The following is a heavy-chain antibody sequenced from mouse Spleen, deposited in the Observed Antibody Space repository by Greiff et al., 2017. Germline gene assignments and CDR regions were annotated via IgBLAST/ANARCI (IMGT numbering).Heavy chain of an antibody. Sequence: VQLQQPGAELVMPGASVKLSCKASGYTFTSYWMHWVKQRPGQGLEWIGEIDPSDSYTNYNQKFKGKATLTVDKSSSTAYMQLSSLTSEDSAVYYCARGGVMITGFDYWGQGTTLTVSS. V-gene: IGHV1-69*01. CDR1: GYTFTSYW. J-gene: IGHJ2*01. CDR3: ARGGVMITGFDY. CDR2: IDPSDSYT. D-gene: IGHD2-4*01.